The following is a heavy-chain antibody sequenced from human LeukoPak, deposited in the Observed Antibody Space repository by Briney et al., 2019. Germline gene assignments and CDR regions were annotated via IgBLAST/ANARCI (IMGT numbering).Heavy chain of an antibody. CDR1: GYTFTSYY. Sequence: GASVKVSCKASGYTFTSYYMHWVRQAPGQGLEWMGIINPSGGSTSYAQKFQGRVTMTRDMSTSTVYMELSSLRSEDTAVYYCVVATADYYYYMDVWGKGTTVTVSS. D-gene: IGHD5-12*01. V-gene: IGHV1-46*01. CDR3: VVATADYYYYMDV. CDR2: INPSGGST. J-gene: IGHJ6*03.